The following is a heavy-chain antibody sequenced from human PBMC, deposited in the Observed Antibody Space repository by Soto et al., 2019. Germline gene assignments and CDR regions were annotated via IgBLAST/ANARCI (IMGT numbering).Heavy chain of an antibody. CDR1: GFTFSSYS. CDR2: IKSSSSNI. CDR3: ARVYYYDNSAIFGY. J-gene: IGHJ4*02. Sequence: EVQLVESGGGLVQPGGSLRLSCAASGFTFSSYSMSWVRQAPGKGPEWVSYIKSSSSNIYYADSVRGRFTISRDNAKNSLYLQMNSLRDEDTAVYYCARVYYYDNSAIFGYWGQGTLVTVSS. V-gene: IGHV3-48*02. D-gene: IGHD3-22*01.